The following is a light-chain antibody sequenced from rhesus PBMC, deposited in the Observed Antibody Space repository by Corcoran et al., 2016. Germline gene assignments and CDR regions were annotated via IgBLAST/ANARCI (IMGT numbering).Light chain of an antibody. CDR3: QQRNSYPLT. CDR1: QDINSY. Sequence: DIQMTQSPSSLSASVGDRVTITCRASQDINSYLAWYQQKPGKAPNLLIYKASTLQSGVPSRFSGSGSGTDYTLTIRSLQPKDFATYYCQQRNSYPLTFGGGTKVEIK. J-gene: IGKJ4*01. V-gene: IGKV1-25*01. CDR2: KAS.